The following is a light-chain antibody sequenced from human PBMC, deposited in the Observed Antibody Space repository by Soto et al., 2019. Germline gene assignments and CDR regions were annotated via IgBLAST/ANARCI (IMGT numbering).Light chain of an antibody. Sequence: QSALTQPASVAGSPGQSITISCTGTSSDVGGYNYVSWYQQYPGKAPKLMIYEVSNRPSGVSNRFSGSKSGNTASLTISGLPAEDEADYYCSSYTSSSTLVFGGGTKLTVL. CDR2: EVS. V-gene: IGLV2-14*01. CDR3: SSYTSSSTLV. CDR1: SSDVGGYNY. J-gene: IGLJ3*02.